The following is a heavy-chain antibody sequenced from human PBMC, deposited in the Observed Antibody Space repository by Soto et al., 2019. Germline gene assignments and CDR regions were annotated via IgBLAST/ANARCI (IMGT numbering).Heavy chain of an antibody. CDR2: ISYDGSNK. J-gene: IGHJ4*02. CDR3: ARERVESITTIVVVKVFDY. D-gene: IGHD3-22*01. Sequence: GGSLRLSCAASGFTFSSYAMHWVRQAPGKGLEWVAVISYDGSNKYYADSVKGRFTISRDNSKNTLYLQMNSLRAEDTAVYYCARERVESITTIVVVKVFDYWGQGTLVTVSS. CDR1: GFTFSSYA. V-gene: IGHV3-30-3*01.